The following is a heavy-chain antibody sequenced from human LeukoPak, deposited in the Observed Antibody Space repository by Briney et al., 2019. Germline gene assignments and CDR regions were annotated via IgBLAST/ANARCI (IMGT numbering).Heavy chain of an antibody. CDR2: IKQDGSEK. Sequence: GGSLRLSCAASGFTFSSYWMSWVRQAPGKGLEWVANIKQDGSEKNYVDSVKGRFTISRDNSKGTVYLQMNSLRVEDTAVYFCARDYVGGWNDYWGQGTLVTVSS. J-gene: IGHJ4*02. D-gene: IGHD3-10*02. V-gene: IGHV3-7*01. CDR1: GFTFSSYW. CDR3: ARDYVGGWNDY.